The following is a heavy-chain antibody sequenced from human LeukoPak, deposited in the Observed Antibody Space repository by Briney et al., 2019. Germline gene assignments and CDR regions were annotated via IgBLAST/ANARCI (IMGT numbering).Heavy chain of an antibody. CDR1: GFTFSNAW. J-gene: IGHJ6*03. CDR2: IKSKSGGETT. CDR3: TLYCSGGSCYYYYYYMDV. Sequence: GGSLRLSCAASGFTFSNAWVSWVRQAPGKGLEWVGHIKSKSGGETTDYAVRVKDRFPISRDDSKNTLYLQMNSLKTGDTAVYYCTLYCSGGSCYYYYYYMDVWGKGTTVTVSS. D-gene: IGHD2-15*01. V-gene: IGHV3-15*01.